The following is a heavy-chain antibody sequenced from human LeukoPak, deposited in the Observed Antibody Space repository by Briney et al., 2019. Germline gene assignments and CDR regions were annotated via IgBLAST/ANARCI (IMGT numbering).Heavy chain of an antibody. Sequence: GGSLRLSCAASGFTFSNVWMSWVRQAPGKGLEWVGCIKSKTDGGTTDHAAPVKGRFTISRDDSKNTLYLQMNSLKIEDTAVYYCTYGWDRFDYWGQGTLVTVSS. CDR2: IKSKTDGGTT. V-gene: IGHV3-15*01. D-gene: IGHD6-19*01. J-gene: IGHJ4*02. CDR1: GFTFSNVW. CDR3: TYGWDRFDY.